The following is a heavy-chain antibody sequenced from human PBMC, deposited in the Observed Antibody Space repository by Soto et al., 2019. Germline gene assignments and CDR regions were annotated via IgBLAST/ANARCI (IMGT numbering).Heavy chain of an antibody. CDR2: ISAYNGNT. CDR3: ASAYSPYDAFDI. J-gene: IGHJ3*02. V-gene: IGHV1-18*01. D-gene: IGHD3-16*01. Sequence: GPVKVSCKASGYTFTSYGISWVRQAPGQGLEWMGWISAYNGNTNYAQRLQGRVTMTTDTSTSTAYMELRSLRSDDTAVYYCASAYSPYDAFDIWGQGTMVTVSS. CDR1: GYTFTSYG.